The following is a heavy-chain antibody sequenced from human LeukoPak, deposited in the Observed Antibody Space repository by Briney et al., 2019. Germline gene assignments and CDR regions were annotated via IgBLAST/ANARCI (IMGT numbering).Heavy chain of an antibody. CDR2: IYYSGST. D-gene: IGHD5-12*01. V-gene: IGHV4-30-4*01. Sequence: SQTLSLTCTVSGGSISSGDYYWSWTRQPPGKGLEWIGYIYYSGSTYYNPSLKSRVTISVDTSKNQFSLKLSSVTAADTAVYYCARDREVATIGGGYYYYGMDVWGQGTTVTVSS. J-gene: IGHJ6*02. CDR1: GGSISSGDYY. CDR3: ARDREVATIGGGYYYYGMDV.